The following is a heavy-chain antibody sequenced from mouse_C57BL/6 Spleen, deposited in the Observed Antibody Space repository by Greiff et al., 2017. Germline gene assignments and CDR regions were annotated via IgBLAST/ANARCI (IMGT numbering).Heavy chain of an antibody. D-gene: IGHD1-1*01. CDR2: IDPNSGGT. Sequence: QVQLQQPGAELVKPGASVKLSCKASGYTFTSYWMHWVKQRPGRGLEWIGRIDPNSGGTKYNKKFKTKATLTVDKPSSTAYMHLSSLTSEDSAVYYCASYGSSSFAMDYWGPGTSVTVSS. CDR1: GYTFTSYW. CDR3: ASYGSSSFAMDY. J-gene: IGHJ4*01. V-gene: IGHV1-72*01.